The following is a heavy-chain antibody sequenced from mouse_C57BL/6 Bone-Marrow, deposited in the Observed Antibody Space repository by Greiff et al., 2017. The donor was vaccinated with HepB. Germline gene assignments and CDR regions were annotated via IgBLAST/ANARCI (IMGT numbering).Heavy chain of an antibody. V-gene: IGHV1-12*01. CDR1: GYTFTSYN. CDR3: ASRDGAPWFAH. D-gene: IGHD3-3*01. CDR2: IYPGNGDT. J-gene: IGHJ3*01. Sequence: QVQLQQSGAELVRPGASVKMSCKASGYTFTSYNMHWVKQTPRQGLEWIAAIYPGNGDTSYNQKFKGKATLTVDKSSSTAYMQLSSLTSEDPAVYCCASRDGAPWFAHWGQGTLVTVSA.